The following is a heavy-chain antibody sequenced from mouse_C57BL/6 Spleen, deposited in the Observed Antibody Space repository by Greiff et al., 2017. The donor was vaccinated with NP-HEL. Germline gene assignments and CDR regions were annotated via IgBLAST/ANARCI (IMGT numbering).Heavy chain of an antibody. CDR1: GYTFTDYY. Sequence: EVQLQQSGPELVKPGASVKLSCKASGYTFTDYYMNWVKQSHGKSLEWIGDINPNNGGTSYNQKFKGKATLTVDKSSSTAYMELRSLTSEDSAVYYCARGLLFAYWGQGTLVTVSA. V-gene: IGHV1-26*01. D-gene: IGHD1-1*01. CDR2: INPNNGGT. J-gene: IGHJ3*01. CDR3: ARGLLFAY.